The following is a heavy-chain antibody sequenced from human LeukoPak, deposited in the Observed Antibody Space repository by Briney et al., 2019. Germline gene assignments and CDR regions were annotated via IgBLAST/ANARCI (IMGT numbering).Heavy chain of an antibody. V-gene: IGHV3-30*02. CDR2: IRYDGSNK. D-gene: IGHD3-9*01. CDR3: AKDPATGYHGFSWFDP. Sequence: GGSLRLSCAASGFTFSSYGMHWVRQAPGKGLEWVAFIRYDGSNKYYADSVKGRFTISRDNSKNTLYLQMNSLRAEDTAVYYCAKDPATGYHGFSWFDPWGQGTLVTVSS. J-gene: IGHJ5*02. CDR1: GFTFSSYG.